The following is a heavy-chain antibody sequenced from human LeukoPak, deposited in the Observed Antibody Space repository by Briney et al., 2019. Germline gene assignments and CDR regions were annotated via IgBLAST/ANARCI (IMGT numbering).Heavy chain of an antibody. CDR3: ARGYYDSSGYYLIDY. D-gene: IGHD3-22*01. J-gene: IGHJ4*02. Sequence: GGSLRLSCAASGXTFSNYWMHWVRQAPGKGLVWVSRINSDGRSTSYADSVKGRFTISRDNAKNTLYLQMNSLRAEDTAVYYCARGYYDSSGYYLIDYWGQGTLVTVSS. CDR1: GXTFSNYW. CDR2: INSDGRST. V-gene: IGHV3-74*01.